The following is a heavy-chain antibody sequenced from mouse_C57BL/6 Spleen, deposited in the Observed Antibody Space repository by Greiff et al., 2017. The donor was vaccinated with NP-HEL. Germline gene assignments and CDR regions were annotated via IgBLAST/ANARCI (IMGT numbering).Heavy chain of an antibody. Sequence: VQLQQSGTELVKPGASVKLSCKASGYTFTSYWMHWVKQRPGQGLEWIGNINPSNGGTNYNEKFKSKATLTVDKSSSTAYMQLSSLTSEDSAVYYCARGGNSGAYAMDYWGQGTSVTVSS. D-gene: IGHD2-1*01. J-gene: IGHJ4*01. V-gene: IGHV1-53*01. CDR3: ARGGNSGAYAMDY. CDR2: INPSNGGT. CDR1: GYTFTSYW.